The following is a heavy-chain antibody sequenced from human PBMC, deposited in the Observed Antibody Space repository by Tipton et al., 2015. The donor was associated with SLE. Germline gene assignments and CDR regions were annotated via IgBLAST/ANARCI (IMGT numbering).Heavy chain of an antibody. V-gene: IGHV4-61*02. Sequence: TLSLTCAVSGGSISNASYYWNWIRQPAGKGLEWIGRIYTSGFTNYNPSLKGRVTISVDMSKNQFSLKLSSVTAADTAVYYCARRLGHGFDIWGPGTMVTVSS. J-gene: IGHJ3*02. CDR2: IYTSGFT. D-gene: IGHD3-16*01. CDR1: GGSISNASYY. CDR3: ARRLGHGFDI.